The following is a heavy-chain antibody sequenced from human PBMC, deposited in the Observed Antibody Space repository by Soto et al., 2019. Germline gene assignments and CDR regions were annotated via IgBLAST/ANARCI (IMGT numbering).Heavy chain of an antibody. V-gene: IGHV4-59*01. CDR3: ARGVDSYYYYGMDV. D-gene: IGHD3-3*01. J-gene: IGHJ6*02. Sequence: SETLSLTCTVSGDPINNYYWSWIRQPPGRGLEWIGYIYYSGSTNYNPSLKSRVTISVDRSRNQFSLKLSSVTAADTAVYYCARGVDSYYYYGMDVWGQGTTVT. CDR1: GDPINNYY. CDR2: IYYSGST.